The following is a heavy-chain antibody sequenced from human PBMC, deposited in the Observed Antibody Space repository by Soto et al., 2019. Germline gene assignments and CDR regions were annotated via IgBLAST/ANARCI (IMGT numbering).Heavy chain of an antibody. CDR3: ARVWYYDYIWGSYRQGWFDP. Sequence: SETLSLTCTVSGGSISSYYWSWIRQPPGKGLEWIGYIYYSGSTNYNPSLKSRVTISVDTSKNQFSLKLSSVTAADMAVYYCARVWYYDYIWGSYRQGWFDPWGQGTLVTVSS. CDR1: GGSISSYY. J-gene: IGHJ5*02. D-gene: IGHD3-16*02. V-gene: IGHV4-59*01. CDR2: IYYSGST.